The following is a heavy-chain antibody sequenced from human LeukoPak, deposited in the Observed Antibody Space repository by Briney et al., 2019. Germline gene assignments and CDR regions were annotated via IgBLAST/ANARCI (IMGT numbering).Heavy chain of an antibody. CDR2: IYYSGNT. D-gene: IGHD6-19*01. CDR1: GGSITSSSYY. Sequence: SETLSLTCTVSGGSITSSSYYWGWIRQPPGKGLEWIGSIYYSGNTYYNPSLKSRVTISVDTSKNHFSLKLSSVTAADTAVYYCARRVAVAKRIDYWGQGTLVTVSS. J-gene: IGHJ4*02. CDR3: ARRVAVAKRIDY. V-gene: IGHV4-39*02.